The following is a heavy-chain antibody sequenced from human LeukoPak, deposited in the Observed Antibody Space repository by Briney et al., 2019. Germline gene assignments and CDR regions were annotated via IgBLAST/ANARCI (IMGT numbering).Heavy chain of an antibody. CDR3: ARVSIVGATRGLGYYYYYYMDV. V-gene: IGHV4-61*02. D-gene: IGHD1-26*01. CDR2: IYTSGST. CDR1: GGSISSGSYY. Sequence: SETLSLTCTVSGGSISSGSYYWSWIRQPAGKGLEWIGRIYTSGSTNYNPSLKSRVTISVDTSKNQFSLKLSSVTAADTAVYYCARVSIVGATRGLGYYYYYYMDVWGKGTTVTVSS. J-gene: IGHJ6*03.